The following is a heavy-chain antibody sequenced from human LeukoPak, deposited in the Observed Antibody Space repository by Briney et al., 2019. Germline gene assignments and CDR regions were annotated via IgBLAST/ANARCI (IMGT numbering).Heavy chain of an antibody. CDR1: GVSISSGSYY. V-gene: IGHV4-61*02. J-gene: IGHJ5*02. D-gene: IGHD2-2*01. CDR2: IYTSGST. CDR3: ARGTGRYQLLYWFDP. Sequence: SQNLSLTCTVSGVSISSGSYYWSWIRQPAGKGLEWIGRIYTSGSTNYNPSLKSQVPISVDTPKNQFSRKLSSVTAADAAVYYCARGTGRYQLLYWFDPWGQGTLVTVSS.